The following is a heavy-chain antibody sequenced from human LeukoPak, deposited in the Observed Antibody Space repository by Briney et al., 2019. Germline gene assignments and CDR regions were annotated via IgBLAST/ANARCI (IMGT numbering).Heavy chain of an antibody. CDR2: IKEDGSEK. CDR3: ARRMTTVTPSYYFYMDV. J-gene: IGHJ6*03. D-gene: IGHD4-17*01. V-gene: IGHV3-7*01. CDR1: GFTFSSYW. Sequence: PGESLRLSCAVSGFTFSSYWMSWVRQAPGKGLEWVANIKEDGSEKYYVDSVKGRFTISRDNAKNSLCLQMNTLRAEDTAVYYCARRMTTVTPSYYFYMDVWGKGTTVTISS.